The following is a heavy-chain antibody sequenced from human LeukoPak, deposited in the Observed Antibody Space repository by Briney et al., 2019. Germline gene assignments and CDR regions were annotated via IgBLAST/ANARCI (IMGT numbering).Heavy chain of an antibody. D-gene: IGHD2-21*01. V-gene: IGHV4-38-2*02. CDR1: DYSINSGYY. Sequence: SETLSLTCTVSDYSINSGYYWGWIRQSPGKGLEWFGTIYYSGSTYYNPSLKSRVTISVDTSKNQFSLKLSSVTAADTAVYYCARVVVVIAGYMDVWGKGTTVIVSS. CDR3: ARVVVVIAGYMDV. J-gene: IGHJ6*03. CDR2: IYYSGST.